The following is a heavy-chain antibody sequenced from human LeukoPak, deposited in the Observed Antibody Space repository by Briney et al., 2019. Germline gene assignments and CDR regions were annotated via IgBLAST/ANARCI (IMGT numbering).Heavy chain of an antibody. D-gene: IGHD3-22*01. V-gene: IGHV1-69*13. Sequence: SVKVSCKPSGGTFSSYAISWVRQAPGQGLEWMGGIIPIFGTANYAQKFQGRVTITADESTSTAYMELSSLRSEDTAVYYCARSEYYDSSGYFTYYYYGMDVWGQGTTVTVSS. CDR3: ARSEYYDSSGYFTYYYYGMDV. J-gene: IGHJ6*02. CDR1: GGTFSSYA. CDR2: IIPIFGTA.